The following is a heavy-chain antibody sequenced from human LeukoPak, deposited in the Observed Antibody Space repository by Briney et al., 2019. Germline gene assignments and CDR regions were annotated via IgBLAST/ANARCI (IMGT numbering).Heavy chain of an antibody. D-gene: IGHD3-3*01. V-gene: IGHV1-24*01. CDR1: GDILTELS. Sequence: GAPVKVSCKVSGDILTELSIQWVRQAPGKGLECMGGFDPEQNTMIYAQRLQGRVTMTEDTSTDTAYMELSSLTSEDTGIYYCATRSGDFWSGYVNWGQGTLVTVSS. CDR2: FDPEQNTM. J-gene: IGHJ4*02. CDR3: ATRSGDFWSGYVN.